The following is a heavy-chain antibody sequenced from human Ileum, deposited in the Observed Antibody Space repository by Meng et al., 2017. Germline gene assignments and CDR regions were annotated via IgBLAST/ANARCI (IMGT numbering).Heavy chain of an antibody. CDR1: GYTFSTYG. CDR2: ISTYNGKT. CDR3: ARDNAGDTAMMTVSWFDP. V-gene: IGHV1-18*01. J-gene: IGHJ5*02. Sequence: ASVKVSCKASGYTFSTYGISWVRQAPGQGLEWMGWISTYNGKTKFAQKFQDRVNMTTDTFTRIAYMELRSLRSEDTAVYYCARDNAGDTAMMTVSWFDPWGQGTLVTVSS. D-gene: IGHD5-18*01.